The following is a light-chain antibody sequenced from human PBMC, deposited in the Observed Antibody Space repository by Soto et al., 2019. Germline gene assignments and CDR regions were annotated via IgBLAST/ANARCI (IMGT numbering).Light chain of an antibody. J-gene: IGKJ2*01. CDR3: QQYNTFWT. V-gene: IGKV1-8*01. CDR1: QGISSY. Sequence: AIRMTTSPSSFSASTGDSVTITCRASQGISSYLAWYQQQPGKAPKLLIYAASTLQSGVPSRFSGSGSGTDFTLTISSLKPDEFATYYCQQYNTFWTFGQGTQLEIK. CDR2: AAS.